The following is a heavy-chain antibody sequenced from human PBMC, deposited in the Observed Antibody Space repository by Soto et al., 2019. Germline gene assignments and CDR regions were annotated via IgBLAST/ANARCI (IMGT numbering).Heavy chain of an antibody. V-gene: IGHV4-59*01. CDR2: IYYSGST. CDR3: ARLGYCSSTSCYVLILDY. CDR1: GGSISSYY. D-gene: IGHD2-2*01. Sequence: SETLSLTCTVSGGSISSYYWTWIRQHPVKGLEWIGYIYYSGSTNYNPSLKCRVTISVETSKNQLSLKLSSVTAADTAVYYCARLGYCSSTSCYVLILDYWGQGTLVTVS. J-gene: IGHJ4*02.